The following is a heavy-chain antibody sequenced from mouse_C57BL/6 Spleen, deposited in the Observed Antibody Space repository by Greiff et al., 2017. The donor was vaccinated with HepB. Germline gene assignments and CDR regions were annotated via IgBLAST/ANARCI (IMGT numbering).Heavy chain of an antibody. CDR1: GFSLTSYG. J-gene: IGHJ4*01. Sequence: QVQLQQSGPGLVQPSQSLSITCTVSGFSLTSYGVHWVRQSPGKGLEWLGVIWSGGSTDYNAAFISRLSISKDNSKSQVFFKMNSLQADYTAIYYCARQIQFIYYYGSSWGRDAMDYWGQGTSVTVSS. D-gene: IGHD1-1*01. CDR2: IWSGGST. CDR3: ARQIQFIYYYGSSWGRDAMDY. V-gene: IGHV2-2*01.